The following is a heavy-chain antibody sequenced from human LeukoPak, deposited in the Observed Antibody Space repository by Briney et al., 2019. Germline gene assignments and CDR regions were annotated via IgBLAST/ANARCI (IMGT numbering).Heavy chain of an antibody. V-gene: IGHV3-23*01. CDR1: GFTFSNSA. Sequence: GGSLRLSCAASGFTFSNSAMSWVRQAPGKGLDWVSGLSGSGDNTYYADSVKGRFTISRDNSKNTLYLQMNSLRAEDTAVYYCVEYPAGGGYFDYWGQGTLVTVSS. J-gene: IGHJ4*02. CDR3: VEYPAGGGYFDY. D-gene: IGHD2-15*01. CDR2: LSGSGDNT.